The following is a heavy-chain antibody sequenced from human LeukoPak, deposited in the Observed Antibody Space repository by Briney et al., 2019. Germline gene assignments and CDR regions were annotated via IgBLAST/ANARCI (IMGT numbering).Heavy chain of an antibody. CDR2: IIPILGIA. CDR1: GGTFSSYA. D-gene: IGHD2-2*01. CDR3: AREVVWGIVVVPAAIGY. J-gene: IGHJ4*02. Sequence: SVKVSCKASGGTFSSYAISWVRQAPGQGLEWMGRIIPILGIANYAQKFQGRVTITADKSTSTAYMELSSLRSEDTAVYYCAREVVWGIVVVPAAIGYWGQGTLVTVSS. V-gene: IGHV1-69*04.